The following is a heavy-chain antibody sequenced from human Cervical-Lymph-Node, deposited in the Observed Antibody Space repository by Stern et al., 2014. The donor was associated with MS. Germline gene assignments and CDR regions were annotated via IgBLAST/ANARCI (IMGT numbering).Heavy chain of an antibody. CDR1: GFSLSTSGVC. J-gene: IGHJ3*02. Sequence: ESGPALVKPTQTLTLTCTFSGFSLSTSGVCVGWIRHPPGKALEWLELIDWDDDKYYSTSLKTRLTISKDTSKNQVVLTMTNMDPVDTATYYCARMSLVASDAFDIWGQGTMVTVSS. CDR2: IDWDDDK. D-gene: IGHD5-12*01. CDR3: ARMSLVASDAFDI. V-gene: IGHV2-70*01.